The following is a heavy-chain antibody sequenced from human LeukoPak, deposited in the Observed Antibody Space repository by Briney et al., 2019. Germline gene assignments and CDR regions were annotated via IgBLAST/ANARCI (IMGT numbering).Heavy chain of an antibody. CDR2: IHYSGST. D-gene: IGHD6-6*01. CDR3: ARGRYSSSKFDY. CDR1: GGSISSGGYY. J-gene: IGHJ4*02. V-gene: IGHV4-31*03. Sequence: SETLSLTCTVSGGSISSGGYYWSWIRQHPGKGLEWIGYIHYSGSTYYNPSLKSRVTISVDTSKNQFSLKLSSVTAADTAVYYCARGRYSSSKFDYWGQGTLVTVSS.